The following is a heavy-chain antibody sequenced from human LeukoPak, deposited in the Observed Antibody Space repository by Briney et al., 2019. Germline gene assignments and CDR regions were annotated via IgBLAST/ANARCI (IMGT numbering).Heavy chain of an antibody. Sequence: GGSLSLSCAASGFTFSTYAMSWVRQAPGKGLEWVSAITTSGGSTYYTNSVKGRFTISRDNSKNTLYLQLNSLGAEDTAVYFCAKVASYSRSEYGSGSFDSWGQGTLVTVSS. D-gene: IGHD3-10*01. CDR3: AKVASYSRSEYGSGSFDS. CDR1: GFTFSTYA. J-gene: IGHJ4*02. CDR2: ITTSGGST. V-gene: IGHV3-23*01.